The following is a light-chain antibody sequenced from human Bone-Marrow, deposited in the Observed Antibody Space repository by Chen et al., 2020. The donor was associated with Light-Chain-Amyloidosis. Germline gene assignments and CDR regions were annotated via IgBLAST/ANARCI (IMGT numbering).Light chain of an antibody. V-gene: IGKV3-15*01. CDR3: QHYKNCPIT. CDR1: QSVNTN. Sequence: TQSPGTLSLSPGETAPLSCRNSQSVNTNLACYQHKPGQAPRLLSYDASTMAAGIPGRFSGSQSGVDFTRTISNIQSEDYAVYYRQHYKNCPITFGPRTTVNIK. J-gene: IGKJ3*01. CDR2: DAS.